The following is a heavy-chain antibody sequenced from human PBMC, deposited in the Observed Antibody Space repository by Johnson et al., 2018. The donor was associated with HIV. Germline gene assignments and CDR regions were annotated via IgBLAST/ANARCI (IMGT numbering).Heavy chain of an antibody. CDR2: INSDGSST. D-gene: IGHD1-26*01. CDR3: AKGDGIVGGSDAFDI. V-gene: IGHV3-74*02. CDR1: GFTFSSYW. J-gene: IGHJ3*02. Sequence: VQLVESGGGVVQPGGSLRLSCAASGFTFSSYWMHLVRQAPGKGLVWVSRINSDGSSTSYADSVKGRFTISRDNAKNSLYLQMSSLRAEDTAVYYCAKGDGIVGGSDAFDIWGQGTMVTVSS.